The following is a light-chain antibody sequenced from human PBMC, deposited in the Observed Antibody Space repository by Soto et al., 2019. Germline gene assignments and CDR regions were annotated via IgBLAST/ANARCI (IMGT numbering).Light chain of an antibody. Sequence: QSVLTQPASVSGSPGQSITISCTGTSSVVGTYNLVSWYQQHSGKAPKLMIYEVIKRASGVSDRFSGSKSGNTASLTISGLQAEDEADYYCCSYAGGSTFGFGTGTKVTVL. CDR3: CSYAGGSTFG. J-gene: IGLJ1*01. CDR1: SSVVGTYNL. V-gene: IGLV2-23*02. CDR2: EVI.